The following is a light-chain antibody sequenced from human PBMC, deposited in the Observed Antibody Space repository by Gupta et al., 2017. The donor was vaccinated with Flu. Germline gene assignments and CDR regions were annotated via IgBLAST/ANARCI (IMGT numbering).Light chain of an antibody. J-gene: IGLJ3*02. Sequence: QSVLTQPPSASGTPGQRVTISCSGSSSNIGSNYVYWYQQLAGTAPKLLIYRNNQWPSGVPDRFSGSRSGTSATLAISGLRSEDEADYYCAAWDDSLSGPVFGGGTKLTVL. CDR1: SSNIGSNY. CDR3: AAWDDSLSGPV. CDR2: RNN. V-gene: IGLV1-47*01.